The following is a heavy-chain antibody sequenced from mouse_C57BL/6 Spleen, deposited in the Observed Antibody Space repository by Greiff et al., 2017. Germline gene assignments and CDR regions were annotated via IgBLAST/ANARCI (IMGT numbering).Heavy chain of an antibody. CDR1: GYTFTDYN. D-gene: IGHD2-1*01. J-gene: IGHJ4*01. CDR3: ARCLYCFYYYAMDY. V-gene: IGHV1-22*01. CDR2: INPNNGGT. Sequence: EVQLQQSGPELVKPGASVKMSCKASGYTFTDYNMHWVKQSHGKSLEWIGYINPNNGGTSYNQKFKGKATLTVNKSSSTAYMELRSLTSEDYAVYYCARCLYCFYYYAMDYWGQGTSVTVSS.